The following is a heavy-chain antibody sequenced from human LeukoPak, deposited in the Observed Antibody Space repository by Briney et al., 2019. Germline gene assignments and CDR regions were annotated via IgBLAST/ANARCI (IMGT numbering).Heavy chain of an antibody. CDR2: ISGSGNT. V-gene: IGHV4-4*07. CDR3: ARATSGTYYYFDS. Sequence: SETLSLTCTVSGGSISSYHWSWIRQPAGRGLEWIGRISGSGNTNYSPSLKSRLTMSVDTSKNQFSLKLSSVTAADTALYYCARATSGTYYYFDSWGRGTLVSVSS. D-gene: IGHD3-10*01. J-gene: IGHJ4*02. CDR1: GGSISSYH.